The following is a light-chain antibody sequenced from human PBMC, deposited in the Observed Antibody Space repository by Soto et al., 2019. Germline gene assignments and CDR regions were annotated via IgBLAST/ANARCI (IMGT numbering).Light chain of an antibody. J-gene: IGKJ1*01. CDR2: AAS. V-gene: IGKV1-17*01. Sequence: DIQMTQFPSSLSASVGDRVTITCRASQGIRNALGWYQQKPGKAPKRMIYAASSLQSGVPSRFSGSGSGTEFTLAITILQPEDAATFYCLQHSTYPLTFRQGTKVEIK. CDR1: QGIRNA. CDR3: LQHSTYPLT.